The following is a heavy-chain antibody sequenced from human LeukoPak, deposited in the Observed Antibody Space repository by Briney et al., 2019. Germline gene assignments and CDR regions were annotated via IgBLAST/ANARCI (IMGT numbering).Heavy chain of an antibody. D-gene: IGHD3-3*01. CDR1: GFTFSIFA. Sequence: GGSLRLSCAASGFTFSIFAMSWVRQAPGKGLEWVSGISDSGHSTFYADSMKGRFTISRDNSRNTLYLQMNSLRPEDTAVYYCAKALTMTDFDYWGQGTLVTVSS. CDR2: ISDSGHST. J-gene: IGHJ4*02. V-gene: IGHV3-23*01. CDR3: AKALTMTDFDY.